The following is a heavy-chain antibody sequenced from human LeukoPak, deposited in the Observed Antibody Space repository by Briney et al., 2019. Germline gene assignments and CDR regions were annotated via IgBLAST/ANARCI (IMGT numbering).Heavy chain of an antibody. V-gene: IGHV3-48*04. CDR1: GFTFSSYS. Sequence: GGSLGLSCAASGFTFSSYSMNWVRQAPGKGLEWVSYISSSSSTIYYADSVKGRFTISRDNAKNSLYLQMNSLRAEDTAVYYCARDRAGYYYDSSGYYTPDYWGQGTLVTVSS. J-gene: IGHJ4*02. CDR3: ARDRAGYYYDSSGYYTPDY. CDR2: ISSSSSTI. D-gene: IGHD3-22*01.